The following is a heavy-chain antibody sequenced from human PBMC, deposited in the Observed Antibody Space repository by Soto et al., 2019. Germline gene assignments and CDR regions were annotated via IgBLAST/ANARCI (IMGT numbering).Heavy chain of an antibody. CDR2: IDPGDTDT. D-gene: IGHD1-26*01. V-gene: IGHV5-51*01. Sequence: GESLKISCKGSGYSFTNYWIGWVRQMPGKGLEWMGIIDPGDTDTRYSPSFQGQVTISADKSIRTAYLQWSSLKASDTAMYYCARMGLTTGSLDYCGEGTLVTVSS. CDR3: ARMGLTTGSLDY. J-gene: IGHJ4*02. CDR1: GYSFTNYW.